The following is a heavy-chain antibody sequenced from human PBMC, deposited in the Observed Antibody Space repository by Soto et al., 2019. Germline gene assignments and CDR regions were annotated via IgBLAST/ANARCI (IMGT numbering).Heavy chain of an antibody. D-gene: IGHD6-13*01. CDR3: AKDPDSSSWFRYYYYGMDV. J-gene: IGHJ6*02. CDR2: ISYDGSNK. V-gene: IGHV3-30*18. CDR1: GFTFSSYG. Sequence: GGSLRLSCAASGFTFSSYGMHWVRQAPGKGLEWVAVISYDGSNKYYADSVKGRFTISRDNSKNTLYLQMNSLRAEDTAVYYCAKDPDSSSWFRYYYYGMDVWGQGTTVTVSS.